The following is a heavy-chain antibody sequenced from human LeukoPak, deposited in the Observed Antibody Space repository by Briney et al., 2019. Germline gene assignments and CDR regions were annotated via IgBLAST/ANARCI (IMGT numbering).Heavy chain of an antibody. CDR1: GGSFSGYY. CDR3: ARQKPPRWADY. V-gene: IGHV4-34*01. D-gene: IGHD5-24*01. CDR2: INHSGST. Sequence: SETLSLTCAVYGGSFSGYYWSWIRQPPGKGLEWIGEINHSGSTNYNPSLKSRVTISVDTSKNQFSLKLSSVTAADTAVYYCARQKPPRWADYWGQGTLVTVSS. J-gene: IGHJ4*02.